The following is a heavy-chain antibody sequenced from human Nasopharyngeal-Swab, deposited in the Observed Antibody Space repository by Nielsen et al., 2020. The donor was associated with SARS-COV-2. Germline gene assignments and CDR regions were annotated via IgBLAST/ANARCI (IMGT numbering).Heavy chain of an antibody. CDR3: AREGTQWELLDAFDI. D-gene: IGHD1-26*01. CDR2: ISWNSKAI. Sequence: SLKISCAASGFTFDDYAMHWVRQAPGKGLEWVSGISWNSKAIDYVDSVKGRFTISRDNTKNTLYPQMNSLRAEDTAVYYCAREGTQWELLDAFDIWGQGTMVTVSS. J-gene: IGHJ3*02. V-gene: IGHV3-9*01. CDR1: GFTFDDYA.